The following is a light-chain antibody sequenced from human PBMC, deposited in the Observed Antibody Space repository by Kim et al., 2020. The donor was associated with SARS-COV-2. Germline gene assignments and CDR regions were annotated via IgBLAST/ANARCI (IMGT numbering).Light chain of an antibody. Sequence: SVSPGQTARITCSGDVLAKKYARWFQQKPGQAPVLVIYKDSERPSGIPGRFSGSSSGTTVTLTISGAQVEDEADFYCYSAADNIGVFGGGTQLTVL. CDR3: YSAADNIGV. J-gene: IGLJ3*02. CDR1: VLAKKY. CDR2: KDS. V-gene: IGLV3-27*01.